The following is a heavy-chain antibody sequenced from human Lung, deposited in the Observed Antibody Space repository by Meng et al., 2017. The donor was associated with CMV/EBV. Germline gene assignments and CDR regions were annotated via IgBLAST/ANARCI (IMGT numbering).Heavy chain of an antibody. V-gene: IGHV7-4-1*02. CDR3: ARLYCSGGSCYTIDY. CDR1: GYTFTSYA. Sequence: QVMVVQLGLEVTKPGASVKVSCKASGYTFTSYAMNWVRQAPGQGLEWMGWINTNTGNPTYAQGFTGRFVFSLDTSVSTAYLQISSLKAADTAVYYCARLYCSGGSCYTIDYWGQGTLVTVSS. J-gene: IGHJ4*02. D-gene: IGHD2-15*01. CDR2: INTNTGNP.